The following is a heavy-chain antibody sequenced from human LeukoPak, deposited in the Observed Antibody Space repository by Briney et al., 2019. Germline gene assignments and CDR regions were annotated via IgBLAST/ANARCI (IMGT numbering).Heavy chain of an antibody. V-gene: IGHV3-48*01. Sequence: GGSLRLSCAASVFTFSGYSMNWVRQAPGKGLEWVSYISSSSSMINYADSVTGRFTISRDNAKNSLYLQMNSLRAEDTAVYYCARVSNSVSRGFDYWGQGTLVTVSS. CDR1: VFTFSGYS. J-gene: IGHJ4*02. D-gene: IGHD2/OR15-2a*01. CDR2: ISSSSSMI. CDR3: ARVSNSVSRGFDY.